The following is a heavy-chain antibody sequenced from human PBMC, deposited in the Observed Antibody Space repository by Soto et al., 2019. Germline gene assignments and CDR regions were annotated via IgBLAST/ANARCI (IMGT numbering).Heavy chain of an antibody. J-gene: IGHJ6*02. Sequence: XGSLGLSRAASGFTFSGYAMHWVRQAPGKGLEWVAVISYDVSNKYYADSVKGRFTISRDNSKNTLYLQTNSLRAEDTAVYYCARTPRITMIVVVDYYYYYGMDVWGQGTTVTVSS. V-gene: IGHV3-30-3*01. CDR1: GFTFSGYA. D-gene: IGHD3-22*01. CDR3: ARTPRITMIVVVDYYYYYGMDV. CDR2: ISYDVSNK.